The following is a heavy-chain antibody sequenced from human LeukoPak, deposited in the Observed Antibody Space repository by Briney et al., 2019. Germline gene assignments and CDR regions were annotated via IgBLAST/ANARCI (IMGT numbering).Heavy chain of an antibody. Sequence: PSETLSLTSTVSGGSISPFYWRWIPRPPGKGLGWLGYIYYSGNTDYNPSLKGRVAISVDTSKNQFSLKLSSVTAADTAVYYCARSTGTTMFIDYWGQGTLVTVSS. D-gene: IGHD3-10*02. V-gene: IGHV4-59*01. J-gene: IGHJ4*02. CDR3: ARSTGTTMFIDY. CDR2: IYYSGNT. CDR1: GGSISPFY.